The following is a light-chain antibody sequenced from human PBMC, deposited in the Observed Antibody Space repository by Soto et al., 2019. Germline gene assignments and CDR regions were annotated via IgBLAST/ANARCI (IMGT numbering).Light chain of an antibody. CDR2: WAS. V-gene: IGKV4-1*01. Sequence: DIVMTQSPDSLAVSLGERATINCKSSQSVLHSSTNKNYLAWYQQKPGQSPNLLIYWASAREYGVPDRFSGSGSGTDFTLTISSLQAEDVAVYYCQQYYSIPWTFGQGPKVEIK. CDR1: QSVLHSSTNKNY. J-gene: IGKJ1*01. CDR3: QQYYSIPWT.